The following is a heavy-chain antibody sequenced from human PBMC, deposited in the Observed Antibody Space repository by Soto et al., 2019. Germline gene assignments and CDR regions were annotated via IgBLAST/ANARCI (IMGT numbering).Heavy chain of an antibody. CDR3: AKDSRIFGVVTPNWFDP. CDR1: GFAFSSYA. V-gene: IGHV3-23*01. D-gene: IGHD3-3*01. CDR2: ISGSGGST. J-gene: IGHJ5*02. Sequence: GGSLRLCCAASGFAFSSYAMSWVRQAPGKGLEWVSAISGSGGSTYYADSVKGRCTISRDNSKNTLYLQMNSLRAEDTAVYYCAKDSRIFGVVTPNWFDPWGQGTLVTVSS.